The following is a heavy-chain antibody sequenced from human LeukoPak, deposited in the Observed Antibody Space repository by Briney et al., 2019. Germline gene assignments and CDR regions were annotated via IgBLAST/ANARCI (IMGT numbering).Heavy chain of an antibody. J-gene: IGHJ4*02. CDR3: ARNSSGWDLYYLDY. D-gene: IGHD6-19*01. V-gene: IGHV3-30*04. CDR1: GLTFRSSS. CDR2: LSYDGSTE. Sequence: GGSLRLSCAASGLTFRSSSMHWVRQAPGKWLQWVALLSYDGSTEYNADSVNGRFTISIDTSKNTLYLQMNSLRAEDTAVYYCARNSSGWDLYYLDYWGQGTLVTVSS.